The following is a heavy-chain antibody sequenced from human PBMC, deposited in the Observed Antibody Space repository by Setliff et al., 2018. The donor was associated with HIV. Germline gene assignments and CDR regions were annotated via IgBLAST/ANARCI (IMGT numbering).Heavy chain of an antibody. Sequence: SETLSLTCAVSGYSIRDNFFWGWVRQPPGKGLEWIGSIFYTGTTYYNPSLKSRVTLSLDTSKNQFSLELTSVTAADTAVYYCARDLRGTQSSDYWGQGTLVTVSS. CDR1: GYSIRDNFF. J-gene: IGHJ4*02. CDR2: IFYTGTT. CDR3: ARDLRGTQSSDY. D-gene: IGHD1-1*01. V-gene: IGHV4-38-2*02.